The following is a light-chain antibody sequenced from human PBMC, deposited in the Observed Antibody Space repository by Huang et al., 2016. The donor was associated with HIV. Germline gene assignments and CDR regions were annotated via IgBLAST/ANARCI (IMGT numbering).Light chain of an antibody. V-gene: IGKV1-33*01. J-gene: IGKJ2*01. Sequence: DIQMTQSPSSLSASVGDRVTITCQASQDISNSLNWYQQKPGKAPKLLIYDASNLETGVPSRFSGSGSGTDFTFAISSLQPEDIATYYCQQYDKLPQYTFGQGTKLEIK. CDR1: QDISNS. CDR2: DAS. CDR3: QQYDKLPQYT.